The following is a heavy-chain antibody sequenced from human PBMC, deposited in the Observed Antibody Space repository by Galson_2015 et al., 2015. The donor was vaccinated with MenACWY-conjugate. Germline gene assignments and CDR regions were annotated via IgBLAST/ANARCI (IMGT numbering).Heavy chain of an antibody. J-gene: IGHJ4*02. CDR1: GYTFTTYW. V-gene: IGHV5-51*01. CDR3: ARHRDGYTNDY. D-gene: IGHD5-24*01. Sequence: QSGAEVKKPGESLKISCKGSGYTFTTYWIAWVRQMPGEGLEWMGIIYPGDSDTRYSPSFQGLVTISADKSITTAYLQWSSLKASDTAIYYCARHRDGYTNDYWGQGTLVTVSS. CDR2: IYPGDSDT.